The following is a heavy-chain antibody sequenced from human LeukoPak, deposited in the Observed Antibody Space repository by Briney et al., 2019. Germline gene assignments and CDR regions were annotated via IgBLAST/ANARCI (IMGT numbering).Heavy chain of an antibody. V-gene: IGHV4-39*07. Sequence: SQTLSLTCTVPGGSISSSSYYWGWIRQPPGKGLEWIGSIYYSGSTYYNPSLKSRVTISVDTSKNQFSLKLSSVTAADTAVYYCARGGPALDSGSSPYWGQGTLVTVSS. J-gene: IGHJ4*02. CDR3: ARGGPALDSGSSPY. CDR2: IYYSGST. D-gene: IGHD6-13*01. CDR1: GGSISSSSYY.